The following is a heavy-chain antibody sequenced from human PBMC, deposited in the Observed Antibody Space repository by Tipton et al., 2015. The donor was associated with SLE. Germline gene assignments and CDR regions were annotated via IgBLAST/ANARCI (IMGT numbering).Heavy chain of an antibody. J-gene: IGHJ6*02. V-gene: IGHV3-9*01. CDR2: ISWNSDRI. D-gene: IGHD3-3*01. CDR3: SKGFLEWKYGMDV. CDR1: GFTFDDYA. Sequence: SLRLSCAASGFTFDDYAMHWVRQAPGKGLEWVSGISWNSDRIGYADSVKGRFTISRDNAKNSLYLQMNSLRAEDTALYYCSKGFLEWKYGMDVWGQGTTVTVSS.